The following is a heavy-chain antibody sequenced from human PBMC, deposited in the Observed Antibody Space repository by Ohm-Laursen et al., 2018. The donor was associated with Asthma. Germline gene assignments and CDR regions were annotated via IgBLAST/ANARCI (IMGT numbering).Heavy chain of an antibody. CDR3: AKQGLRGAGMDV. V-gene: IGHV3-30*18. CDR2: ISYDGSNK. CDR1: GFSFSIYG. J-gene: IGHJ6*02. Sequence: SLRLSCTASGFSFSIYGMHWVRQAPGKGLEWVAVISYDGSNKYYADSVKGRFTISRDNSKNTLYLQMNSLRAEDTAVYYCAKQGLRGAGMDVWGQGTTVTVSS. D-gene: IGHD6-25*01.